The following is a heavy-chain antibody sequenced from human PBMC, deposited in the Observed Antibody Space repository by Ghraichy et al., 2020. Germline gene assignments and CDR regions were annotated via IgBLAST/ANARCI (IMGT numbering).Heavy chain of an antibody. J-gene: IGHJ4*02. CDR1: GFTFSSYW. D-gene: IGHD5-12*01. CDR3: AREVPTIGRSLDY. V-gene: IGHV3-74*01. Sequence: GGSLRLSCAASGFTFSSYWMHWVRQAPGKGLVWVSHINIDGSSTNYADSEKGRCTNSRDNAKNTLYLQMNILTAEDTAVYYCAREVPTIGRSLDYWGQGTLVTVSS. CDR2: INIDGSST.